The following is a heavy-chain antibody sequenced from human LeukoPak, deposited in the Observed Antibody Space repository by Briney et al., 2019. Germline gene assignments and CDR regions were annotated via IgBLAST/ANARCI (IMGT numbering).Heavy chain of an antibody. J-gene: IGHJ6*02. V-gene: IGHV4-34*01. CDR1: GGSFSGYY. CDR3: ARDVGATRHYYYGMDV. CDR2: INHSGST. Sequence: SETLSLTCAVYGGSFSGYYWSWIRQPPGKGLEWIGEINHSGSTNYNPSLKSRVTISVDTSKNQFSLKLSSVTAADTAVYYCARDVGATRHYYYGMDVWGQGTTVTVSS. D-gene: IGHD1-26*01.